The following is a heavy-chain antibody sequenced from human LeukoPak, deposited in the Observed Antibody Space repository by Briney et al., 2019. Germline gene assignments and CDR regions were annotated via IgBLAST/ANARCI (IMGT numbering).Heavy chain of an antibody. CDR2: ISSSGRTM. CDR3: ARSFPRYCSGGTCFFPLDF. Sequence: GGSLRLSCEASGFIFSSYEMNWVRQAPGKGLEWVSFISSSGRTMYYADSVKGRFTVSRDNAKNSVYLQMNSLRAEDTAVYYCARSFPRYCSGGTCFFPLDFWGQGTLATVSS. V-gene: IGHV3-48*03. D-gene: IGHD2-15*01. J-gene: IGHJ4*02. CDR1: GFIFSSYE.